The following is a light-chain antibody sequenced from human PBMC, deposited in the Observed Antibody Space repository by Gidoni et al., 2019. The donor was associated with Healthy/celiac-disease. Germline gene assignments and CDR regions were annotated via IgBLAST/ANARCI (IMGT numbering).Light chain of an antibody. CDR1: QSVSSN. CDR3: PQYNTWPPHT. Sequence: EIVMTQSPATLSGSPGERATLSCRASQSVSSNLAWYRQKPGQAPRLRIYGASTRATAIPARFRASGSGTEFPLPISSLPSEAFAVSSCPQYNTWPPHTFGQGTKLAIQ. V-gene: IGKV3-15*01. CDR2: GAS. J-gene: IGKJ2*01.